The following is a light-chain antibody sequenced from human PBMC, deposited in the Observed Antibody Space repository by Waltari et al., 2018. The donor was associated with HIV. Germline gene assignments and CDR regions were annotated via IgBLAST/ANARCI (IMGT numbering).Light chain of an antibody. Sequence: DIVMTQSPDSLAVSLGERATINCKSSQSLLYTSNNRNYLAWFQQKPGQSPKLLISWTSTRESGVPDRFSGAGSGTDFTLSISSLQAEDVAVYYCQQYYDSPYTFGQGTKLEIK. V-gene: IGKV4-1*01. J-gene: IGKJ2*01. CDR1: QSLLYTSNNRNY. CDR2: WTS. CDR3: QQYYDSPYT.